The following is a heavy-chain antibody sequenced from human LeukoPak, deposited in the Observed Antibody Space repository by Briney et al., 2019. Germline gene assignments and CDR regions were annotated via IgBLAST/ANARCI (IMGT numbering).Heavy chain of an antibody. CDR2: IGGGDT. D-gene: IGHD2-2*01. CDR3: AMGDCSSTSCMNDY. J-gene: IGHJ4*02. Sequence: GGSLRLSCAGSGFTFSIYAMSWVRQAPGKGLEWVSTIGGGDTYYADSVKGRFTISRDNSKNTLYLQMNSLRAEDTAVYYCAMGDCSSTSCMNDYWGQGTLVTVSS. CDR1: GFTFSIYA. V-gene: IGHV3-23*01.